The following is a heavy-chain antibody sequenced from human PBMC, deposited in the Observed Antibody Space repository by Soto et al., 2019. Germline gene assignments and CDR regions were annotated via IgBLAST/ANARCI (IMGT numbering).Heavy chain of an antibody. CDR1: GYTFINYY. Sequence: VASVKVSCKASGYTFINYYMHWVRQAPGQGFERMGRISPKSGGTNYAQKFQGRVTLTTDTSTSTAYMELRSLRSDDTAIYYCARDPHEFWTSYWFDPWGQGTPVTVS. J-gene: IGHJ5*02. V-gene: IGHV1-2*02. CDR2: ISPKSGGT. CDR3: ARDPHEFWTSYWFDP. D-gene: IGHD3-3*01.